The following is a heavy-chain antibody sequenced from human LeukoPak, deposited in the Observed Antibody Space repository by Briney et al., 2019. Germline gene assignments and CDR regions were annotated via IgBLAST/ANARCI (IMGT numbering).Heavy chain of an antibody. CDR1: GGSVSSHY. D-gene: IGHD4-17*01. CDR2: IYYSGST. V-gene: IGHV4-59*02. J-gene: IGHJ3*02. CDR3: ARDSYGGYKSPDDAFDI. Sequence: SETLSLTCTVSGGSVSSHYWSWIRQPPGKGLEWIGYIYYSGSTNYNPSLKSRVTISIDTSKNQFSLKVSSVTAADTAVYYCARDSYGGYKSPDDAFDIWGQGTMVTVSS.